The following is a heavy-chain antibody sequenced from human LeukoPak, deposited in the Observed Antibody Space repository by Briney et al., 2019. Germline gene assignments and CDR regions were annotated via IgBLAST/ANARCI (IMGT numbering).Heavy chain of an antibody. J-gene: IGHJ4*02. Sequence: SETLSLTCTVSGGSISSYYWSWIRQPPGKGLEWIGYVYYSGSTNYNPSLKSRVTISVDTSKNQFSLKLSSVTAADTAVYYCARVGIVGATGGYYFDYWGQGTLVTVSS. CDR3: ARVGIVGATGGYYFDY. D-gene: IGHD1-26*01. V-gene: IGHV4-59*01. CDR1: GGSISSYY. CDR2: VYYSGST.